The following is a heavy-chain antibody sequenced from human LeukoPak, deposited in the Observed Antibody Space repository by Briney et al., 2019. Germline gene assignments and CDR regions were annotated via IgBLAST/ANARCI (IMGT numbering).Heavy chain of an antibody. Sequence: ASVKVSCKASGGTFSSYAISWVRQAPGQGLEWMGGIIPIFGTANYAQEFQGRVTITADESTSTAYMELSSLRSEDTAVYYCARDRVVGATGEFLGFDYWGQGTLVTVSS. CDR3: ARDRVVGATGEFLGFDY. D-gene: IGHD1-26*01. CDR2: IIPIFGTA. CDR1: GGTFSSYA. J-gene: IGHJ4*02. V-gene: IGHV1-69*13.